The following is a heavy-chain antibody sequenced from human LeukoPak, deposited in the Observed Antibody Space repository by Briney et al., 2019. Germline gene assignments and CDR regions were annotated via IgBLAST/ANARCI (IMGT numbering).Heavy chain of an antibody. J-gene: IGHJ6*03. CDR2: INHSGST. V-gene: IGHV4-34*01. Sequence: SETLSLTWAVYGGSFSGYYWSWIRQPPGKGLEWIGEINHSGSTNYNPSLKSRVTISVDTSKNQFSLKLSSVTAADTAVYYCARHVYGDYGYYYYYMDVWGKGTTVTISS. CDR3: ARHVYGDYGYYYYYMDV. D-gene: IGHD4-17*01. CDR1: GGSFSGYY.